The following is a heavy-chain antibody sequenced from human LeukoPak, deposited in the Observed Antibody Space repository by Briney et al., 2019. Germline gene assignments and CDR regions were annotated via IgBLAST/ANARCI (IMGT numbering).Heavy chain of an antibody. CDR2: INHSGST. CDR3: ATTRPVSLYGSGSYR. J-gene: IGHJ4*02. V-gene: IGHV4-34*01. CDR1: GGSFSGYY. Sequence: SETLSLTCAVYGGSFSGYYWSWIRQPPGKGLEWIGEINHSGSTNYNPSLKSRVAISVDTSKNQFSLKLSSVTAADTAVYYCATTRPVSLYGSGSYRWGQGTLVTVSS. D-gene: IGHD3-10*01.